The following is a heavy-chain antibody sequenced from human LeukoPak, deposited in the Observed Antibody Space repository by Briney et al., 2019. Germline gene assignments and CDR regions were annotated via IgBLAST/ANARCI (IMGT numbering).Heavy chain of an antibody. CDR2: VNSDGSVT. V-gene: IGHV3-74*01. CDR3: SRDLTA. J-gene: IGHJ4*02. Sequence: GGSLRLSCAASGFTFTDYWMHWVRQAPGKGLVWVSRVNSDGSVTTYADSVKGRFTISRDNVRKMIYLQMNSLRDEDTALYYCSRDLTAWGQGTLVTVSS. CDR1: GFTFTDYW. D-gene: IGHD1-20*01.